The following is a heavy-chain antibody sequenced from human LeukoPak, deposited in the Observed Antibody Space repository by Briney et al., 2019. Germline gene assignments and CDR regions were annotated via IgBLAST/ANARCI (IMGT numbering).Heavy chain of an antibody. V-gene: IGHV4-4*07. Sequence: PSETLSLXCTVSGGSISSYYWSWIRQPAGKGLEWIGRIYTSGSTNYNPSLKSRVTMSVDTSNNQFSLKLSSGTAADTAVYYFARGTAVAGSPYRYWGQGTLVTVSS. CDR2: IYTSGST. J-gene: IGHJ4*02. CDR3: ARGTAVAGSPYRY. D-gene: IGHD6-19*01. CDR1: GGSISSYY.